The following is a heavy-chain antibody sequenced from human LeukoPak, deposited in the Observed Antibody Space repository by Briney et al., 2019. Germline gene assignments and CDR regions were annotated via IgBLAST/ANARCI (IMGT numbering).Heavy chain of an antibody. V-gene: IGHV3-21*01. CDR2: ISGSSTDI. CDR3: ARGDCGGDCFDL. D-gene: IGHD2-21*02. CDR1: GFTFSNYA. J-gene: IGHJ2*01. Sequence: GGSLRLSCAASGFTFSNYAMNWVRQAPGKGLEWVSSISGSSTDIYYADSVKGRFTISRDNAKNSLYLQMNSLRAEDTAVYYCARGDCGGDCFDLWGRGTLVTVSS.